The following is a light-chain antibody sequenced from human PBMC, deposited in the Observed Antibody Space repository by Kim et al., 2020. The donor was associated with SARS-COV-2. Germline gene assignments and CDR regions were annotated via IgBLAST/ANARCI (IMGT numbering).Light chain of an antibody. J-gene: IGKJ1*01. CDR2: GAS. V-gene: IGKV3-15*01. Sequence: SPGERATPSCRGSRSVSSNLAWYQQKTGQAPRLLISGASTRATGIPARFSGSGSGTEFTLTISSLQSEDFAVYFCQQYNNWPPGTFGQGTKVDIK. CDR1: RSVSSN. CDR3: QQYNNWPPGT.